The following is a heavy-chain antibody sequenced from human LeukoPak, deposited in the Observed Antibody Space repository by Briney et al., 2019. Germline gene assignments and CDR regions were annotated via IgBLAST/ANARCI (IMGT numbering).Heavy chain of an antibody. CDR2: ISGSGHSS. D-gene: IGHD3-3*01. J-gene: IGHJ4*02. CDR1: GFSFSNYA. V-gene: IGHV3-23*01. CDR3: AKVTYYDFWSGPTGLDY. Sequence: GGSLRLSCAASGFSFSNYAMSWVRQAPGKGLEWVSGISGSGHSSYYADSVKGRFTISRDDSKNTLWLQMDSLRAEDTAVYYCAKVTYYDFWSGPTGLDYWGQGTLVTVSS.